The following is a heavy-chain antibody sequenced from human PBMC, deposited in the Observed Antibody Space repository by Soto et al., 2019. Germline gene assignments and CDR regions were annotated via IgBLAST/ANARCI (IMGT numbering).Heavy chain of an antibody. Sequence: QVQLQESGPGLVKPSETLSLTCTVSGGSISPYYWSWIRQPPGQRLEWIAYIYYSGSTSYNPSLKSRLTIPVDTYKNQFSVRLSSVTAADTAMYYCARLSSAWQDNWFDPWGQGTLVTVSS. CDR3: ARLSSAWQDNWFDP. J-gene: IGHJ5*02. D-gene: IGHD6-19*01. CDR1: GGSISPYY. CDR2: IYYSGST. V-gene: IGHV4-59*01.